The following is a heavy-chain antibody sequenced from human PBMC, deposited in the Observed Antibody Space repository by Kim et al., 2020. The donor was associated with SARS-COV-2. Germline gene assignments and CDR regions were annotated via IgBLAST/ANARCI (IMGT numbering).Heavy chain of an antibody. CDR3: VGSSPTLKY. Sequence: GSTDYNPCLKSRVTRSVATSKNQFSLKLSSVTAAGTAVYYCVGSSPTLKYWGQGTLVTVSS. D-gene: IGHD6-13*01. CDR2: GST. V-gene: IGHV4-39*07. J-gene: IGHJ4*02.